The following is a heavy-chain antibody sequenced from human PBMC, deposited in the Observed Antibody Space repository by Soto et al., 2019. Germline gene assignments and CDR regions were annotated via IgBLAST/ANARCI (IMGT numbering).Heavy chain of an antibody. CDR2: IDPSDSYT. V-gene: IGHV5-10-1*01. CDR1: GYSFTSYL. Sequence: PGESLKISCKGSGYSFTSYLISWVRQMPGKGLEWMGRIDPSDSYTNYSPSFQGHVTISADKSISTAYLQWSSLKASDTAMYYCARHGGYSSSRSTPELGYWRQGTPVTIS. D-gene: IGHD6-13*01. CDR3: ARHGGYSSSRSTPELGY. J-gene: IGHJ4*02.